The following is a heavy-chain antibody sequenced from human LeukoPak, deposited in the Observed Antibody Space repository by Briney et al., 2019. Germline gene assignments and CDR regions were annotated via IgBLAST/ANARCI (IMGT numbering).Heavy chain of an antibody. Sequence: GGSLRLSCAASGFTFSSYAMHWVRQAPGKGLEWVAVIWYDGSNKYYADSVKGRFTISRDNSKNTLYLQMNSLRAEDTAVYYCATRGGSWYGDYWGQGTLVTVSS. CDR2: IWYDGSNK. J-gene: IGHJ4*02. D-gene: IGHD6-13*01. CDR1: GFTFSSYA. V-gene: IGHV3-33*08. CDR3: ATRGGSWYGDY.